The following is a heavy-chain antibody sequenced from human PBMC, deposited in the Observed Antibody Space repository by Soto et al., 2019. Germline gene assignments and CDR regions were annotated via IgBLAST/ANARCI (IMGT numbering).Heavy chain of an antibody. V-gene: IGHV3-21*01. J-gene: IGHJ3*02. CDR3: ARSVTIRRVDAFDI. Sequence: PVGSLRLSCAASGFTFSSYSMNWVRQAPGKGLEWVSSISSSSSYIYYADSVKGRFTISRDNAKNSLYLQMNSLRAEDTAVYYCARSVTIRRVDAFDIWGQGTMVTVSS. CDR2: ISSSSSYI. CDR1: GFTFSSYS. D-gene: IGHD4-17*01.